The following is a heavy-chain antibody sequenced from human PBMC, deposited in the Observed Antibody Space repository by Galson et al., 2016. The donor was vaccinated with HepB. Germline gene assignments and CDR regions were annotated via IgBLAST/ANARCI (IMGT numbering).Heavy chain of an antibody. J-gene: IGHJ5*01. CDR3: ARSGVGGDNNWFDS. V-gene: IGHV4-34*01. D-gene: IGHD3-3*01. CDR1: GASFSSYS. Sequence: SETLSLTCAVYGASFSSYSWTWIRQPPGRGLEWIGEIDHRGVSHCNPSLKSRVTLSVDPSKTQFSLNVSSVTAADTAVYFCARSGVGGDNNWFDSWGQGTRVPVSS. CDR2: IDHRGVS.